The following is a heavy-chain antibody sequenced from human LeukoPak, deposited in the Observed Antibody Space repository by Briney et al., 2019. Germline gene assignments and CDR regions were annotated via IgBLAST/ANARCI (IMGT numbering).Heavy chain of an antibody. D-gene: IGHD6-25*01. CDR2: ISPSDGNT. V-gene: IGHV3-23*01. CDR3: AKDLRRIAAYYFDY. Sequence: GGSLRLSCAASGFXFSKYAISWVRQAPGKGLEWVSAISPSDGNTFYAGSVKGRFTISRDNSKNTLYLQTNSLRAEDTAVYYCAKDLRRIAAYYFDYWGQGTLVTVSS. CDR1: GFXFSKYA. J-gene: IGHJ4*02.